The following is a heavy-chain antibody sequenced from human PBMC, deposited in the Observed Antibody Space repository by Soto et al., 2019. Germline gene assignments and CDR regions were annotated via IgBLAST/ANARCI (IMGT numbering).Heavy chain of an antibody. Sequence: PGESRRLACAASGFSFTNFAMSWVRQAPGKGLEWVAGIGASGDITWYADSVKGRLSISRDNSKNTLYLQLNSLRFEDTAVHYCARGGALRPYGHGPLAFWGQGALVT. J-gene: IGHJ4*01. CDR3: ARGGALRPYGHGPLAF. V-gene: IGHV3-23*01. CDR2: IGASGDIT. D-gene: IGHD3-16*01. CDR1: GFSFTNFA.